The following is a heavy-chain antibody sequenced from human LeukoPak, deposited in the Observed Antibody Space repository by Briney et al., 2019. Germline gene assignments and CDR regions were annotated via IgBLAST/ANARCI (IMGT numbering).Heavy chain of an antibody. Sequence: ASVKVSCKASGYTFTSYDINWVRQATGQGLAWMGWMNPNSGNTGYAQKFQGRVTMTRNPSISTAYMELSSLRSEDTAVYYCARGRVVLGPPGIVTWFDPWGQGTLVTVSS. CDR1: GYTFTSYD. J-gene: IGHJ5*02. V-gene: IGHV1-8*01. D-gene: IGHD3-10*01. CDR3: ARGRVVLGPPGIVTWFDP. CDR2: MNPNSGNT.